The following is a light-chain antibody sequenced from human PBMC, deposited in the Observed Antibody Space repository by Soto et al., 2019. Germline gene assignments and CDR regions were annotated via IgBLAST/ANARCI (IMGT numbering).Light chain of an antibody. J-gene: IGLJ3*02. CDR1: TSDVGGYNR. CDR3: SSFTFRATWV. Sequence: QSALTQPASVSGSPGQSITISCTGTTSDVGGYNRVSWYQQHPGTAPTLLIKDVSNRPSGVSDRFSGSKSGNMASLTISGLQAEDEADYYCSSFTFRATWVFGGGTKLTVL. V-gene: IGLV2-14*03. CDR2: DVS.